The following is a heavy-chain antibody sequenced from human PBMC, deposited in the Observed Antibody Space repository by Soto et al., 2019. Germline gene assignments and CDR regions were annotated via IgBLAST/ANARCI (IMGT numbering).Heavy chain of an antibody. D-gene: IGHD3-10*01. CDR1: GGSFSSYF. CDR2: ISDGGST. CDR3: ARTHRGHDYGPYFDL. J-gene: IGHJ2*01. Sequence: QEQLQESGPGLVKPSETLSLTCTVAGGSFSSYFWSWVRQPPGKPLQWVAYISDGGSTDHNPSLKSRATISLDTSKSQVSLTRTSVTAADTAMYYCARTHRGHDYGPYFDLWGRGTLVTVSS. V-gene: IGHV4-59*01.